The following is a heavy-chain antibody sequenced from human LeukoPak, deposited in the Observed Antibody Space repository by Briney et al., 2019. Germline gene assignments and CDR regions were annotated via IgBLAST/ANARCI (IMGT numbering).Heavy chain of an antibody. Sequence: PSETLSLTCTVSGGSISSSSYYWGWIRQPPGKGLEWIGSIYYSGSTYYNPSLKSRVTISVDTSKNQFSLKLSSVTAADTAVYYCASSHVVGDAFDIWGQGTMVTVSS. CDR2: IYYSGST. CDR1: GGSISSSSYY. D-gene: IGHD2-21*01. V-gene: IGHV4-39*07. J-gene: IGHJ3*02. CDR3: ASSHVVGDAFDI.